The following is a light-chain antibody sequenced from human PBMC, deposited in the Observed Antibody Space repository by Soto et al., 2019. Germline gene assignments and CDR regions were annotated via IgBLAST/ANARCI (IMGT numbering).Light chain of an antibody. CDR2: DAS. CDR1: QSVSSH. J-gene: IGKJ1*01. V-gene: IGKV3-11*01. Sequence: EIVLTQSPGTLSLSPGERATLSCRASQSVSSHLAWYQQKPGQAPRLLIYDASNRATGIPARFSGSGSGTDITLTISSLESEDFAVYHCVQRTTWPWTCGQGSKVEIK. CDR3: VQRTTWPWT.